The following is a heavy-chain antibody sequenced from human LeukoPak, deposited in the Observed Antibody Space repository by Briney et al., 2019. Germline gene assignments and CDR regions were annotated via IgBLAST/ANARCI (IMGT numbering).Heavy chain of an antibody. CDR1: GGSITNYY. Sequence: PSETLSLTCTVSGGSITNYYWSWIRQPAGQGLEWIGRIYSSGSTNYNPSLKSRVTMSVDTSKSQFSLKLSSVTAADTAIYYCARGVRIVGATTAFDIWGQGTMVTVSS. D-gene: IGHD1-26*01. CDR3: ARGVRIVGATTAFDI. J-gene: IGHJ3*02. CDR2: IYSSGST. V-gene: IGHV4-4*07.